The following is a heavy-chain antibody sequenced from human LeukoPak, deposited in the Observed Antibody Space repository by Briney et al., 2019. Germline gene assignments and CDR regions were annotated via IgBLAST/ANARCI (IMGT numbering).Heavy chain of an antibody. CDR1: GYTFTSYG. CDR2: ISAYNGNT. J-gene: IGHJ4*02. CDR3: ARDSNF. Sequence: ASVKVSCKASGYTFTSYGISWVRQAPGQGLEWMGWISAYNGNTNYAQKFQGRVTMTRDMSTSTVYMELSSLRSEDTAVYYCARDSNFWGQGTLVTVSS. V-gene: IGHV1-18*01.